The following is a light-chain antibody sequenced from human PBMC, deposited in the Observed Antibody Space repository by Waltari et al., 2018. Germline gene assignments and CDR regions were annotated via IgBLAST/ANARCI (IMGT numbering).Light chain of an antibody. J-gene: IGKJ4*01. CDR3: QQYDISPLT. Sequence: EIVLTQSPGTLSLSPGAGATLSCRTSQTIRTTYLAWYQQKPGQAPTLLIYGTFTRATGIPDRFTGSGSGTHFSLTISSLEPEDFATDYCQQYDISPLTFGGGTKVEIK. CDR1: QTIRTTY. CDR2: GTF. V-gene: IGKV3-20*01.